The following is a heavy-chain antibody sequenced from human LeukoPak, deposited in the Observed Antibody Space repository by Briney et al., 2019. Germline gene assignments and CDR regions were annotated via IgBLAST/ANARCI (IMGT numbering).Heavy chain of an antibody. CDR3: ARDGTCGGDCPDAFDI. V-gene: IGHV1-69*05. CDR2: IIPIFGTA. J-gene: IGHJ3*02. Sequence: GASVKASCKASGGTFSSYAISWVRQAPGQGLEWMGRIIPIFGTANYAQKFQGRVTITTDESTSTAYMELSSLRSEDTAVYYCARDGTCGGDCPDAFDIWGQGTMVTVSS. CDR1: GGTFSSYA. D-gene: IGHD2-21*02.